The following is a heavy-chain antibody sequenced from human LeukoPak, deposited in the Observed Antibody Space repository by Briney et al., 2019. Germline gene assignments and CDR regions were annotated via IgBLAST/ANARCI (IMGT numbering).Heavy chain of an antibody. Sequence: SETLSLTCTVSGGSVSSGNSYCNWIRQPPGKGLEWIGYIYYSGSTNYNPSLKSQVTMSIDTSKNQFSLRLSSVTAADTAIYYCAREYSGRFDPWGQGTLVTVSS. CDR2: IYYSGST. CDR3: AREYSGRFDP. J-gene: IGHJ5*02. D-gene: IGHD4-23*01. CDR1: GGSVSSGNSY. V-gene: IGHV4-61*01.